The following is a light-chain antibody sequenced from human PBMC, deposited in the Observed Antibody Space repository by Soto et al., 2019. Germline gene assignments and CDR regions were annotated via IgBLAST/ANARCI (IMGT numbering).Light chain of an antibody. V-gene: IGKV3D-15*01. CDR1: QSVGGTF. Sequence: EIVLTQSPGTLSLSPGEGATLSCRASQSVGGTFLAWYQQKGGQAPRLLIHGASNRATGIPDRFSGSGSGTEFTLTISSLQSEDFAVYYCQQYNNWPTTFGQGTKVDI. CDR2: GAS. J-gene: IGKJ1*01. CDR3: QQYNNWPTT.